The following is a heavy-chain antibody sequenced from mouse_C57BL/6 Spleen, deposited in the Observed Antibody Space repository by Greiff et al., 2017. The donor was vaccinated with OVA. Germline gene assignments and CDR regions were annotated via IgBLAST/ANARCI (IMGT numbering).Heavy chain of an antibody. Sequence: QVQLQQPGAELVMPGASVKLSCKASGYTFTSYWMHWVKQRPGQGLEWIGEIDPSDSYTNYNQTFTGKSTLTVDKSSSTAYMQLSSLTSDDSAVYYCARGGSSDAMDDWGQGTSVTVAS. D-gene: IGHD3-1*01. CDR3: ARGGSSDAMDD. J-gene: IGHJ4*01. CDR1: GYTFTSYW. V-gene: IGHV1-69*01. CDR2: IDPSDSYT.